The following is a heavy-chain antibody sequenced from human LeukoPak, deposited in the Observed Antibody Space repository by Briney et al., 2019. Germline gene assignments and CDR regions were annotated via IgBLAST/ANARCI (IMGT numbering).Heavy chain of an antibody. CDR3: ARDRVHHYDSSGYYYEAPQYYFDY. CDR1: GGSIGTSY. CDR2: IYTRGST. V-gene: IGHV4-4*07. Sequence: SETLSLTCTVSGGSIGTSYWSWIRQPAGKGLEWIGHIYTRGSTNYNPSLKSRVTMSVDTSKNQFSLKLSSVTAADTAVYYCARDRVHHYDSSGYYYEAPQYYFDYWGQGTLVTVSS. D-gene: IGHD3-22*01. J-gene: IGHJ4*02.